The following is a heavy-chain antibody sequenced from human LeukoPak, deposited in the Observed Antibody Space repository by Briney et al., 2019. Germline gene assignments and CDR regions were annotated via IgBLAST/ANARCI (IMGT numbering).Heavy chain of an antibody. CDR2: INHSGST. Sequence: SETLSLTCVVYGGSFSGYYWSWIRQPPGQGLEWIGEINHSGSTNYNPSLKSRVTISVDTSKNQFSLKLSSVTAADTAVYYCASPKYYYYGMDVWGQGTTVTVSS. CDR1: GGSFSGYY. CDR3: ASPKYYYYGMDV. V-gene: IGHV4-34*01. J-gene: IGHJ6*02.